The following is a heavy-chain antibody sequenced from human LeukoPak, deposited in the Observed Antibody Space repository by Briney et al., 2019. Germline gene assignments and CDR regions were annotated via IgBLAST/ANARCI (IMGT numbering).Heavy chain of an antibody. CDR2: SHTDGRT. CDR1: GFTVSSNY. CDR3: ARHVTPWGYY. J-gene: IGHJ4*02. D-gene: IGHD3-16*01. V-gene: IGHV3-66*04. Sequence: GGSLRLSCAASGFTVSSNYMSWVRQAPGKGQEWVSVSHTDGRTYYADSVKGRFTISRDNSKNTLYLQMNSLRAEDTAVYYCARHVTPWGYYWGQGTLVTVSS.